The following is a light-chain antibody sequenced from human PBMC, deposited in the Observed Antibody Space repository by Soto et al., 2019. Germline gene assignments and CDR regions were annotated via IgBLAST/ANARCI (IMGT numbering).Light chain of an antibody. CDR3: QQYKSFWT. J-gene: IGKJ1*01. CDR1: QTITNW. CDR2: DAS. Sequence: DIQMTQSPSTLSTSVGARVTITCRASQTITNWLAWYQQKPGKAPRLLIYDASSLESWVPSRFSGSGSGTEFTLTISSLQSEDFATYYCQQYKSFWTFGQGTKVDIK. V-gene: IGKV1-5*01.